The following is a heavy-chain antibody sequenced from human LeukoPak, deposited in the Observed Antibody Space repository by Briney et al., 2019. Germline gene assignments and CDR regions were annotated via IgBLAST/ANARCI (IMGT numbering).Heavy chain of an antibody. Sequence: SQTPSLTCTVSGGSISSGDYYWSWIRQPPGKGLEWIGYIYYSGSTYYNPSLKSRVTISVDTSKSQFSLKLSSVTAADTAVYYCARVRGGYDQTFDYWGQGTLVTVSS. D-gene: IGHD5-12*01. V-gene: IGHV4-30-4*01. CDR3: ARVRGGYDQTFDY. CDR1: GGSISSGDYY. J-gene: IGHJ4*02. CDR2: IYYSGST.